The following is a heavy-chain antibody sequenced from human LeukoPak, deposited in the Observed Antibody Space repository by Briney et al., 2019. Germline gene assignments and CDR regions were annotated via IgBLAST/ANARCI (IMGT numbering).Heavy chain of an antibody. Sequence: QPGGSLRLSCAASGFTFSSDSMNCVRQAPGKGLEWVSYISSSSSTIYYADSVNGRFTISRDNAKNSLYLQMNGLRAEDTAVYDCERHETAEHQLLLRYYYYYYMDVWGKGTTVTVPS. J-gene: IGHJ6*03. CDR1: GFTFSSDS. V-gene: IGHV3-48*01. CDR2: ISSSSSTI. CDR3: ERHETAEHQLLLRYYYYYYMDV. D-gene: IGHD2-2*01.